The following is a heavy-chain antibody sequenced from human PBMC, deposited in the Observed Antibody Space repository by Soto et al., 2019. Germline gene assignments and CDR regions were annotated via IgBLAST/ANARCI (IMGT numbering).Heavy chain of an antibody. J-gene: IGHJ4*02. CDR1: GFTFSIYA. V-gene: IGHV3-23*01. Sequence: GSLRLSCAASGFTFSIYAMSLVLQAPGKGLEWVSAISGSGGSTYYAYSVKGRFTISRDNSKNTLYLQMNSLRAEDTAVYYCAKDTCSSTSRYTGYFDYWGQGTLVTVSS. CDR2: ISGSGGST. CDR3: AKDTCSSTSRYTGYFDY. D-gene: IGHD2-2*02.